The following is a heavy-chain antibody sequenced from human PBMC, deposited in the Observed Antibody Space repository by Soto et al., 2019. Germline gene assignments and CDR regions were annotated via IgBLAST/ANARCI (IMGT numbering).Heavy chain of an antibody. CDR1: GYTFTSYD. V-gene: IGHV1-8*01. CDR3: ARGIGADCSSTSCYLRGGYYYMAV. CDR2: MNPNSGNT. D-gene: IGHD2-2*01. J-gene: IGHJ6*03. Sequence: ASVKVSCKASGYTFTSYDINLVRKATGQGLEWMGWMNPNSGNTGYAQKFQGRVTMTRNTSISTAYMELSSLRSEDTAVYYCARGIGADCSSTSCYLRGGYYYMAVWXKGTTVTVSS.